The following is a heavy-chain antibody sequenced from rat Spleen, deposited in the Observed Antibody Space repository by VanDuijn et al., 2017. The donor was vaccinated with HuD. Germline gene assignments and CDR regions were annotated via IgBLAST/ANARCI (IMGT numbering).Heavy chain of an antibody. J-gene: IGHJ4*01. CDR2: IWNTGGT. CDR3: ARARGGAAISTYGYVMDA. Sequence: QVQLKESGPGLVQPSQTLSLTCTVAGFSLTSYNVHWVRQPPGKGLEWMGVIWNTGGTRYNSALKSRLSISKDTFKSKVFLKMNSLQPEDTATYYCARARGGAAISTYGYVMDAWGQGASVTVSS. D-gene: IGHD1-2*01. CDR1: GFSLTSYN. V-gene: IGHV2-41*01.